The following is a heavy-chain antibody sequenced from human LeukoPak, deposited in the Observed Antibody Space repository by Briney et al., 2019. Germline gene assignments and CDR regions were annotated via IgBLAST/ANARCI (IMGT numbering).Heavy chain of an antibody. CDR2: INIDGSSG. V-gene: IGHV3-74*01. J-gene: IGHJ6*04. CDR1: GFTFRSYW. D-gene: IGHD5-12*01. CDR3: TTLHVWWLYMDV. Sequence: GGSLRLSCAASGFTFRSYWMHWVRQAPGKGLVWVSRINIDGSSGSYADSVEGRFTISRDNAKNTLYLQMNSLKTEDTAVYYCTTLHVWWLYMDVWGKGTTATVSS.